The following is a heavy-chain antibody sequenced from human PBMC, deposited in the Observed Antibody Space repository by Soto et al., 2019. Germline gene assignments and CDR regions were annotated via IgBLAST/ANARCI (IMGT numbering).Heavy chain of an antibody. J-gene: IGHJ5*02. D-gene: IGHD3-3*01. CDR2: IIPIFGTA. CDR3: ARDPSITIFGVVSQGWFDP. CDR1: GGTLSSYA. V-gene: IGHV1-69*13. Sequence: ASVKVSCKASGGTLSSYAISWVRQAPGQGLEWMGGIIPIFGTANYAQKFQGRVTITADESTSTAYMELSSLRSEDTAVYYCARDPSITIFGVVSQGWFDPWGQGTLVTVS.